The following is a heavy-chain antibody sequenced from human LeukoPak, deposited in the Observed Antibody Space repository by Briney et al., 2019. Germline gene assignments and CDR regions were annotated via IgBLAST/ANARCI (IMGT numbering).Heavy chain of an antibody. D-gene: IGHD3-16*01. Sequence: GESLKISCKSSGYSFTTYWIAWVRQMPGKGLEWMGIIYPGDSDTRYSPSFQCQVTISADKSISTAYLQWTSLKASDSAMYYCARVLIRSDEIDYWGQGTLVTVSS. V-gene: IGHV5-51*01. CDR2: IYPGDSDT. CDR3: ARVLIRSDEIDY. J-gene: IGHJ4*02. CDR1: GYSFTTYW.